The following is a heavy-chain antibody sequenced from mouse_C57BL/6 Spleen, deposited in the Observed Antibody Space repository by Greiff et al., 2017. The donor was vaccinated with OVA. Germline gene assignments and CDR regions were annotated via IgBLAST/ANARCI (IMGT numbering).Heavy chain of an antibody. CDR2: IDPENGDT. V-gene: IGHV14-4*01. CDR3: ANYGDYPFAY. D-gene: IGHD2-13*01. Sequence: VQLQQSGAELVRPGASVKLSCTASGFNIKDDYMHWVKQRPEQGLEWIGWIDPENGDTEYDSKFQGKATLPADTSSNTAYLQLSRLTSEDTAVYYCANYGDYPFAYWGQGTLVTVAA. J-gene: IGHJ3*01. CDR1: GFNIKDDY.